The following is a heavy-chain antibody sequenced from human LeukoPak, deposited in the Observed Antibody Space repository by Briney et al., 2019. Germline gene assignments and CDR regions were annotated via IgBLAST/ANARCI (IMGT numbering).Heavy chain of an antibody. Sequence: GGSLRLSCAAAGFTFSRYTMTWVRQAPGEGLEWVSGISGSGDTTYYADSVKGRFTISRDNSKNTLYLQMNSLRAEDAAVYYCAREGPQTKRFDPWGQGTLVTVSS. V-gene: IGHV3-23*01. J-gene: IGHJ5*02. CDR3: AREGPQTKRFDP. D-gene: IGHD1-7*01. CDR2: ISGSGDTT. CDR1: GFTFSRYT.